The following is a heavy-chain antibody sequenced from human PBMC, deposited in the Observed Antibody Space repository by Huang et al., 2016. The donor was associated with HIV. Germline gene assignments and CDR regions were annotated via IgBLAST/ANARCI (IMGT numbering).Heavy chain of an antibody. CDR3: ARDPTRELYSYGKVTDY. CDR2: ISNSGRT. D-gene: IGHD5-18*01. Sequence: QVQLQESGPGLVKPSETLSLTCTVSGGSMSSHHWSWIRQPPGKGLEWIGSISNSGRTNHNPSLESRVAISVDTSKSHFSLRLTSVTAADTAVYYCARDPTRELYSYGKVTDYWGQGTLVTVSS. J-gene: IGHJ4*02. CDR1: GGSMSSHH. V-gene: IGHV4-59*11.